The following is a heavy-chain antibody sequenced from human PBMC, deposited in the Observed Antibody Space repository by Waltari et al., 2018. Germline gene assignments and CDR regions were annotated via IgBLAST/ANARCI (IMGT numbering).Heavy chain of an antibody. CDR3: ARNVVVVAAPRANWFDP. J-gene: IGHJ5*02. CDR1: GYSFTSYW. V-gene: IGHV5-51*01. D-gene: IGHD2-15*01. Sequence: EVQLVQSGAEVKTPGESLKISCKGSGYSFTSYWIGWYRQMPGKGLEWMGIIYPGDSDTRYSPSFQGQVTISADKSISTAYLQWSSLKASDTAMYYCARNVVVVAAPRANWFDPWGQGTLVTVSS. CDR2: IYPGDSDT.